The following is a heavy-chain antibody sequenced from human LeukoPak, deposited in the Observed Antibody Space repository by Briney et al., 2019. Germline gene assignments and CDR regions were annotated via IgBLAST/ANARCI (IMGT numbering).Heavy chain of an antibody. D-gene: IGHD2-2*01. Sequence: PGGSLRLSCAAFGFTFSNYGINWVRQAPGKGLEWLSYISGSSSTMFYADSVKGRFTICRDNGKNSLYLQMNSLRAEDTAVYYCARSTPSGGFDPWGQGTLVTVSS. CDR3: ARSTPSGGFDP. J-gene: IGHJ5*02. V-gene: IGHV3-48*01. CDR2: ISGSSSTM. CDR1: GFTFSNYG.